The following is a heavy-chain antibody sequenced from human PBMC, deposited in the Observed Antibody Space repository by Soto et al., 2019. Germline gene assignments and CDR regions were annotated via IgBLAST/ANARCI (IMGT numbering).Heavy chain of an antibody. V-gene: IGHV1-58*01. CDR2: IVVGSGNT. D-gene: IGHD5-18*01. J-gene: IGHJ4*02. CDR3: AAETTDTAMATYYFDY. CDR1: GFTFTSSA. Sequence: ASVKVSCKASGFTFTSSAVQRVRQARGQRLEWIGWIVVGSGNTNYAQKFQERVTITRDMSTSTAYMELSSLRSEDTAVYYCAAETTDTAMATYYFDYWGQGTLVTVSS.